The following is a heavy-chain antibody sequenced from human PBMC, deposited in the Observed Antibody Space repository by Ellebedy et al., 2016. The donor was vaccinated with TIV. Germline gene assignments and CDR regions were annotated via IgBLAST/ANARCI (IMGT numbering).Heavy chain of an antibody. V-gene: IGHV1-46*01. CDR1: GYTFRHFY. Sequence: ASVKVSXXASGYTFRHFYMHWVRQAPGQGLEWVGVMNPSSGGATYAQKFQGRVTMTRDTSTSTVYMEMTSLRSDDTAAYYCARDLVGETSYVGYWGQGTLVTVSS. J-gene: IGHJ4*02. CDR3: ARDLVGETSYVGY. CDR2: MNPSSGGA. D-gene: IGHD3-16*01.